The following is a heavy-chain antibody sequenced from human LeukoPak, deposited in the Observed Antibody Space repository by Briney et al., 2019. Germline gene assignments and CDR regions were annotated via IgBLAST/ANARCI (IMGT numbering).Heavy chain of an antibody. CDR3: ARDIRPFDY. CDR2: ISYDGGNT. V-gene: IGHV3-30-3*01. D-gene: IGHD3-3*02. Sequence: GGSLRLSCAASGFTFSSNAIHWVRQAPGKGLEWVAEISYDGGNTYYADSVKGRFTISRDNSKNTLYLQMNSLRGEDTAVYYCARDIRPFDYWGQGTLVTVSS. J-gene: IGHJ4*02. CDR1: GFTFSSNA.